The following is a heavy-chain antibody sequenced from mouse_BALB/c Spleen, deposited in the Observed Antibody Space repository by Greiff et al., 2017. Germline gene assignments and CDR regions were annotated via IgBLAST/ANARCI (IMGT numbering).Heavy chain of an antibody. CDR2: ISSGGST. CDR3: ARAGSSSMDY. J-gene: IGHJ4*01. Sequence: DVKLVESGGGLVKPGGSLKLSCAASGFTFSSYAMSWVRQTPEKRLEWVASISSGGSTYYPDSVKGRFTISRDNARNILYLQMSSLRSEDTAMYYCARAGSSSMDYWGQGTSVTVSS. D-gene: IGHD1-1*01. V-gene: IGHV5-6-5*01. CDR1: GFTFSSYA.